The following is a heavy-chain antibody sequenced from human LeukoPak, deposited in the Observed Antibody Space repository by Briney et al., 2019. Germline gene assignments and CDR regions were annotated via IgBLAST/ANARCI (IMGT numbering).Heavy chain of an antibody. CDR1: GFTFSSYA. V-gene: IGHV3-30*04. CDR3: AREGYYSNYFDY. D-gene: IGHD3-3*01. Sequence: GGSLRLSCAAPGFTFSSYAMHRVRQAPGKGLEWVAVISYDGSNKYYADSAKGRFTISRDNSKNTLYLQMNSLRAEDTAVYYCAREGYYSNYFDYWGQGTLVTVSS. CDR2: ISYDGSNK. J-gene: IGHJ4*02.